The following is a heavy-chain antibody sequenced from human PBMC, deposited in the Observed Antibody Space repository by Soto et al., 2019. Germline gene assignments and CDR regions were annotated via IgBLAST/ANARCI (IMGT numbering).Heavy chain of an antibody. J-gene: IGHJ6*02. CDR1: GFTFSSYA. CDR3: TRDQWPSASSGMDV. CDR2: ISGSGGTT. Sequence: GGSLRLSCAASGFTFSSYAMSWVRQAPGKGLEWVSAISGSGGTTEYAASVKGGFTISRDDSKSIAYLQMNSLKTEDTAVYYSTRDQWPSASSGMDVWGQGTTVPVSS. D-gene: IGHD2-8*01. V-gene: IGHV3-49*04.